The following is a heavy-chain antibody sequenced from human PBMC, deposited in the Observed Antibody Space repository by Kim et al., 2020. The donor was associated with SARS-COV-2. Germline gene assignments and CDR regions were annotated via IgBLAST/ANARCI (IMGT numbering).Heavy chain of an antibody. D-gene: IGHD3-10*01. Sequence: SVKVSCKASGGTFSSYTISWVRQAPGQGLEWMGRIIPILGIANYAQKFQGRVTITADKSTSTAYMELSSLRSEDTAVYYCARSGSYPLHPNAFDIWGQGTMVTVSS. V-gene: IGHV1-69*02. CDR3: ARSGSYPLHPNAFDI. J-gene: IGHJ3*02. CDR2: IIPILGIA. CDR1: GGTFSSYT.